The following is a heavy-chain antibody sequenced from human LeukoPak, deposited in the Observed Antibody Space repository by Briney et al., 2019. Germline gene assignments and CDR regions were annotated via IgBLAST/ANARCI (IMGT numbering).Heavy chain of an antibody. CDR2: IRYDGSHD. CDR3: PKEVRVVTAILYFDH. D-gene: IGHD2-21*02. Sequence: GRSLSLSCALSGLSPTSNDTHWVRQAPGRGLERVAFIRYDGSHDHYIEYVKGRFTVSRDNSKNTLYLQMNSLRVDDTDLCFCPKEVRVVTAILYFDHWGQGSLVTVSS. CDR1: GLSPTSND. V-gene: IGHV3-30*02. J-gene: IGHJ4*01.